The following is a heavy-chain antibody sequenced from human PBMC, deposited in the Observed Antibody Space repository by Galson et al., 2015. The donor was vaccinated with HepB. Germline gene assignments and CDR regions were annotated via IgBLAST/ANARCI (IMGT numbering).Heavy chain of an antibody. D-gene: IGHD1-26*01. CDR1: GDFISNYY. CDR3: ARVSLRLKGWAFDI. CDR2: MFHSGTT. Sequence: LSLTCTVSGDFISNYYWSWIRPPPGTGLEWLGYMFHSGTTYYNSSLTSRVTMSADKSKKQFFLNLRSVTGAYTAVYFCARVSLRLKGWAFDIWGQGTVVTVSS. J-gene: IGHJ3*02. V-gene: IGHV4-59*01.